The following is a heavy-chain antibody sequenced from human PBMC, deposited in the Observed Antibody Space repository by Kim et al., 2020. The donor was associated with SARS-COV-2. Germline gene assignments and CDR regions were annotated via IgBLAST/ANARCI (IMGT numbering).Heavy chain of an antibody. D-gene: IGHD3-10*01. V-gene: IGHV3-9*01. CDR1: GFTFHDYA. Sequence: GGSLRLSCVASGFTFHDYAMHWVRQAPGKGLEWVSGISWNSDTIGYADSVKGRFTISRDNAKNSLYLQMNSLRAEDTALYYCAKGGGVRGALGYYYYGMDVWGQGTTVSVSS. J-gene: IGHJ6*02. CDR2: ISWNSDTI. CDR3: AKGGGVRGALGYYYYGMDV.